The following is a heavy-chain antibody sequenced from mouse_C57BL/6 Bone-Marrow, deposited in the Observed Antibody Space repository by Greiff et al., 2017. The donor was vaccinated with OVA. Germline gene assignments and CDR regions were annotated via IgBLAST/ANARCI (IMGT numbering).Heavy chain of an antibody. CDR2: INYDGSST. J-gene: IGHJ1*03. CDR3: ARNYDGYYDWYFDV. D-gene: IGHD2-3*01. Sequence: EVQGEQSEGGLVQPGSSMKLSCTASGFTFSDYYMAWVRQVPEKGLEWVANINYDGSSTYYLDSLKSRFIIARDKAKDILYLQMSSLKSEDTATYYSARNYDGYYDWYFDVWGTGTTVTVSS. V-gene: IGHV5-16*01. CDR1: GFTFSDYY.